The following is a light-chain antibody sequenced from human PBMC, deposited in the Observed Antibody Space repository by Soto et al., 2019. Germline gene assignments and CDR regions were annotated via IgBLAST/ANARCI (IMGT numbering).Light chain of an antibody. J-gene: IGLJ1*01. V-gene: IGLV2-14*01. CDR1: SSDVGGSNY. CDR3: SSYTSSSTLYV. CDR2: DVS. Sequence: QSALTQPASVSGSPGQSITISCTGTSSDVGGSNYVSWYQQHPGKAPKLMIYDVSNRPSGVSNRFSGSKSGNTASQTISGLQAEDEADYYCSSYTSSSTLYVFGTGTKVTVL.